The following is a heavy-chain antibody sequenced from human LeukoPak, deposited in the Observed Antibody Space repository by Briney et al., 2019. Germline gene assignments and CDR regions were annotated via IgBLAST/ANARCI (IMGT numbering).Heavy chain of an antibody. Sequence: PSETLSLTCTVSGASFKSDDQYWNWLRHSPGKGLEWIGSIHPSGMLYNNPSLESRVTMSRDTSKNQFSLNLNSVTAADTAVYFCSRGLDSRKLGYWGQGIVVTVSS. CDR1: GASFKSDDQY. V-gene: IGHV4-31*03. D-gene: IGHD3-22*01. CDR3: SRGLDSRKLGY. J-gene: IGHJ4*02. CDR2: IHPSGML.